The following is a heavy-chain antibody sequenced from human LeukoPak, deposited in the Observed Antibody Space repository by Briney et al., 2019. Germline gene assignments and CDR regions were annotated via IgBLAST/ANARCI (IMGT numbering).Heavy chain of an antibody. CDR2: ISSSSTYI. CDR3: ARDWGAGYSSSWPY. CDR1: GFTFSSYG. D-gene: IGHD6-13*01. Sequence: GGSLRLSCAASGFTFSSYGMNWVRQAPGKGLEWVSSISSSSTYIYYADSVRGRFTISRDNAKNSLYLQMNSLRADDTALYYCARDWGAGYSSSWPYWGQGTLVTVSS. V-gene: IGHV3-21*01. J-gene: IGHJ4*02.